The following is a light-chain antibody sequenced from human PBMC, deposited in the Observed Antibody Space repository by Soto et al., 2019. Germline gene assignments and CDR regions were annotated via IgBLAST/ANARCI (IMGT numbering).Light chain of an antibody. Sequence: DIQMTQSPSSVSASVGDRVTITCRASQEISNWLAWYKQKPGEAPKLLIFSASNLQSGVPSPLNASASGTDYSRNISRPHPEGFATCCCQHAKRFPLTFGQGTLL. CDR3: QHAKRFPLT. CDR2: SAS. J-gene: IGKJ5*01. V-gene: IGKV1-12*01. CDR1: QEISNW.